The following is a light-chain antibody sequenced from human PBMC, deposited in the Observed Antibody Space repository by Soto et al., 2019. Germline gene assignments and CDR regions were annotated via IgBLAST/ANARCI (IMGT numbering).Light chain of an antibody. J-gene: IGLJ3*02. CDR1: SGHISYA. V-gene: IGLV4-69*01. Sequence: QPVLTQSPSASASLGASVKLTCTLSSGHISYAIAWHQQQPEKGPRYLMKLNSDGSHSQGDGIPDRFSGSSSGAERYLTISRLQSEDEADYYSQNWGTGIWVFGGGTKLTVL. CDR2: LNSDGSH. CDR3: QNWGTGIWV.